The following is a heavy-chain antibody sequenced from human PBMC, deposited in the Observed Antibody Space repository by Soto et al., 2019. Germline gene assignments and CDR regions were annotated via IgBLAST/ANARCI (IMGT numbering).Heavy chain of an antibody. CDR3: SRGPVAGPSYYYMDM. CDR1: GFPFSTYD. V-gene: IGHV3-13*01. D-gene: IGHD6-19*01. Sequence: EVLLVESGGGLVQPGGSLRLSCAASGFPFSTYDMHWVRQSPGKGLEWISAIGAAGDTYYSDSMKGRFTISRENAKSSLYLQMNSLSAGDSAVYYCSRGPVAGPSYYYMDMWGKGTTVIVSS. CDR2: IGAAGDT. J-gene: IGHJ6*03.